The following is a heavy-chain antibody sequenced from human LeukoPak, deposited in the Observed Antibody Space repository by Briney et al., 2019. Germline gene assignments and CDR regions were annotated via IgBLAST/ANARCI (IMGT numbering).Heavy chain of an antibody. V-gene: IGHV3-30*03. D-gene: IGHD3-10*01. CDR2: ISYDGSNK. Sequence: PGGSLRLSCAASGFTFSSYSMNWVRQAPGKGLEWVAVISYDGSNKYYADSVKGRFTISRDNSKNTLYLQMNSLRAEDTAVYYCASSSGRAAGSGGELDYWGQGTLVTVSS. CDR3: ASSSGRAAGSGGELDY. CDR1: GFTFSSYS. J-gene: IGHJ4*02.